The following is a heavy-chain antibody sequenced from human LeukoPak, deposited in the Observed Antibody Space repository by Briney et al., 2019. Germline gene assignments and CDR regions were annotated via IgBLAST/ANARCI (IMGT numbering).Heavy chain of an antibody. V-gene: IGHV4-39*02. D-gene: IGHD3-10*01. CDR2: IYYSGST. CDR3: AREGGYGSGGLDY. CDR1: GGSISSSSYY. J-gene: IGHJ4*02. Sequence: SETLSLTCTVSGGSISSSSYYWGWIHQPPGQGLEWIGSIYYSGSTYYNPSLKSRVTISVDTSKNQFSLKLSSVTAADTAVYYCAREGGYGSGGLDYWGQGTLVTVSS.